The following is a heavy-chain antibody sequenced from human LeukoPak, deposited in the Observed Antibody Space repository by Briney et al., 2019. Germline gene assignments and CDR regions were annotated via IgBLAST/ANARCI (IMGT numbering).Heavy chain of an antibody. CDR2: IYSGGNT. Sequence: PGGSLRLSCAASGFTVSSNYMSWVRQAPGKGLEWVSVIYSGGNTYYVDSVKGRFTISRDNSKNTLYLQMNSLRAEDTAVYYCARAGSAASWFDPWGQGTLVTVSS. V-gene: IGHV3-66*02. D-gene: IGHD1-26*01. J-gene: IGHJ5*02. CDR1: GFTVSSNY. CDR3: ARAGSAASWFDP.